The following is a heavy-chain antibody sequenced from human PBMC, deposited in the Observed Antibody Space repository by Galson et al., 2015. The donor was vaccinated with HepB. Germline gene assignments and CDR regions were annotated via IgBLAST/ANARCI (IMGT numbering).Heavy chain of an antibody. CDR1: GFTFSSYD. CDR2: IGTAGDT. V-gene: IGHV3-13*04. Sequence: SLRLSCAASGFTFSSYDMHWVRQATGKGLEWVSAIGTAGDTYYPGSVKGRFTISRENAKNSLYLQMNSLRAGDTAVYYRARGRGYVWGSYRYEDFDYWGQGTLVTVSS. J-gene: IGHJ4*02. CDR3: ARGRGYVWGSYRYEDFDY. D-gene: IGHD3-16*02.